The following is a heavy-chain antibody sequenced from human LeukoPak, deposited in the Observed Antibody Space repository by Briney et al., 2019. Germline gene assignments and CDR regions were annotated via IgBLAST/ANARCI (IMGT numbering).Heavy chain of an antibody. CDR3: ARSIAAAGTKSWYFDY. V-gene: IGHV4-30-2*01. CDR1: GGSISSGGYY. CDR2: IYHSGST. J-gene: IGHJ4*02. Sequence: PSETLSLTCTVSGGSISSGGYYWSWIRQPPGKGLEWIGYIYHSGSTYYNPSLKSRVTISVDTSKNQFSLKLSSVTAADTAVYYCARSIAAAGTKSWYFDYWGQGTLVTVSS. D-gene: IGHD6-13*01.